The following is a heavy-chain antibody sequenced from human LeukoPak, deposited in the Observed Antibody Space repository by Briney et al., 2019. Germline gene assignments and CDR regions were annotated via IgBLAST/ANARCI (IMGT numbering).Heavy chain of an antibody. D-gene: IGHD3-16*01. Sequence: GGSLRLSCAASGFSVSSNYMSWVRQVPGKGLEWVSVIYSDGTISYADSVKGRFTISRDNSENTLYLQMNSLRVEDTAVYYCAREVGGGASGQWGQGTLVTVSS. V-gene: IGHV3-66*01. CDR2: IYSDGTI. CDR1: GFSVSSNY. CDR3: AREVGGGASGQ. J-gene: IGHJ4*02.